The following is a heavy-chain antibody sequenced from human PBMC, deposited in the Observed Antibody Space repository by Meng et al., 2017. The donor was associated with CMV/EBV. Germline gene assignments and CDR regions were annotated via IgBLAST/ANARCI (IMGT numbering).Heavy chain of an antibody. CDR1: GGSFSGYY. D-gene: IGHD3-10*01. V-gene: IGHV4-34*01. CDR3: ARGLREFYYYYGMDV. Sequence: SETLSLTCAFYGGSFSGYYWSWIRQPPGKGLEWIGEINHSGSTNYNPSLKSRVTISVDTSKNQFSLKLSSVTAADTAVYYCARGLREFYYYYGMDVWGQGTTVTVSS. CDR2: INHSGST. J-gene: IGHJ6*02.